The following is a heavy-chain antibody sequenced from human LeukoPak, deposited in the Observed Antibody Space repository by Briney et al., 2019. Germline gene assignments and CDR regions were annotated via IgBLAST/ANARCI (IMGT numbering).Heavy chain of an antibody. Sequence: GGSLRLSCSVSGFTVSSDYVSWVRQAPGKGLEWVSVVYPRGQTYYADSVKGRFTLSRDTLNNTLHLQMNSLRVEDTAVYYCARQTPEYYFGSGGKFDSWGQGTLVTVSS. CDR3: ARQTPEYYFGSGGKFDS. CDR2: VYPRGQT. J-gene: IGHJ4*02. D-gene: IGHD2/OR15-2a*01. CDR1: GFTVSSDY. V-gene: IGHV3-66*04.